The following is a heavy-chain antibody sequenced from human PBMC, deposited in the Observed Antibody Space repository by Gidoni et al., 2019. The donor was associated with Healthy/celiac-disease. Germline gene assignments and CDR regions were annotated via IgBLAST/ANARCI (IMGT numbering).Heavy chain of an antibody. CDR2: ISYDGSNK. D-gene: IGHD6-19*01. V-gene: IGHV3-30*18. CDR1: GFTFSSYG. CDR3: AKGPVAVAENLNDAFDI. Sequence: QVQLVESGGGVVQPGRSLRLSCAASGFTFSSYGMHWVRQAPGKGLEWVAVISYDGSNKYYADSVKGRFTISRDNSKNTLYLQMNSLRAEDTAVYYCAKGPVAVAENLNDAFDIWGQGTMVTVSS. J-gene: IGHJ3*02.